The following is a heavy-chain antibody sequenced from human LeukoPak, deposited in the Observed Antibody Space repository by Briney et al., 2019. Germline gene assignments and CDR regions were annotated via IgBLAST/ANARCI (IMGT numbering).Heavy chain of an antibody. V-gene: IGHV4-4*07. CDR1: GDSISSYY. J-gene: IGHJ4*02. CDR3: VRGPSHSSSWFFDY. D-gene: IGHD6-13*01. CDR2: IYGSGST. Sequence: KPSETLSLTCTVSGDSISSYYWSWIRQPAGKGLEWIGRIYGSGSTNYNPSLKGRVSMSVDTSKNQFSLKLNSVTAADTAVYFCVRGPSHSSSWFFDYWGQGTLVTVSS.